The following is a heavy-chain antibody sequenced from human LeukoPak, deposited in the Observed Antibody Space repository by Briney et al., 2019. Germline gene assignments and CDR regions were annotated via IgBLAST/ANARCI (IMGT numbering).Heavy chain of an antibody. CDR1: GYSISSGYY. CDR3: AREVLSSGWYSGDAFDI. V-gene: IGHV4-38-2*02. CDR2: IYHSGST. J-gene: IGHJ3*02. D-gene: IGHD6-19*01. Sequence: SETLSLTCTVSGYSISSGYYWGWIRQPPGKGLEWIGSIYHSGSTYYNPSLKSRVTISVDTSKNQFSLKLSSVTAADTAVYYCAREVLSSGWYSGDAFDIWGQGTMVTVSS.